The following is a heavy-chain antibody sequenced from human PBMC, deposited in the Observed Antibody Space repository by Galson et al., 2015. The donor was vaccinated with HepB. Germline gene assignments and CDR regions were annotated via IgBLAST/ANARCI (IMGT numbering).Heavy chain of an antibody. CDR1: GFTFNSYA. Sequence: LRLSCAASGFTFNSYAMGWVRQAPGKGLEWVTAISYDGNNKYYADSVKGRFTISRDNSKNTVSLQMNGLTTEDTAVYFCARVLSSGWTRQFDYWGQGTLVAVSS. D-gene: IGHD6-19*01. CDR2: ISYDGNNK. J-gene: IGHJ4*02. V-gene: IGHV3-30*03. CDR3: ARVLSSGWTRQFDY.